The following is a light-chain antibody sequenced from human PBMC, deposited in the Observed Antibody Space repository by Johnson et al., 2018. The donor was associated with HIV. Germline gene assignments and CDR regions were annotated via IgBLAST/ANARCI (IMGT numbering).Light chain of an antibody. Sequence: QSVLTQPPSVSAAPGQKVTISCSGSSSNIGNNYVSWYQQLPGTAPKLLIYENNKRPSGIPDRFSGSKSGTSATLGITALQTGDEADYYCGTWDSSLSAHYVFGTGTKITVL. CDR3: GTWDSSLSAHYV. CDR1: SSNIGNNY. CDR2: ENN. J-gene: IGLJ1*01. V-gene: IGLV1-51*02.